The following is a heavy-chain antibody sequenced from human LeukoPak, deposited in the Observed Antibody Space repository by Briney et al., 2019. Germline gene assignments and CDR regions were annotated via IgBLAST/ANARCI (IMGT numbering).Heavy chain of an antibody. J-gene: IGHJ4*02. D-gene: IGHD3-22*01. Sequence: GGPLRLSCTASGFTFSGYSMNWIRQAPGKGLEWVSSFGTRSTSIYHAGSVKGRFAISRDNAKNLLYLQMNSLRAEGTALYYCAREVSEGFDFWGQGTLVTVSS. CDR2: FGTRSTSI. CDR3: AREVSEGFDF. V-gene: IGHV3-21*01. CDR1: GFTFSGYS.